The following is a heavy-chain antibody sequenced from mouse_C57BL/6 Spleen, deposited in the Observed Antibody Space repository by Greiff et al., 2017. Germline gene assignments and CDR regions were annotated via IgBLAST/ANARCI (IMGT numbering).Heavy chain of an antibody. CDR3: ARSRDGYLYYFDY. V-gene: IGHV1-55*01. D-gene: IGHD2-3*01. CDR2: IYPGSGST. CDR1: GYTFTSYW. Sequence: VQLQQSGAELVKPGASVKMSCKASGYTFTSYWITWVKQRPGQGLEWIGDIYPGSGSTNYNEKFKSKATLTVDTSSSTAYMQLSSLTSEDSAVYYCARSRDGYLYYFDYWGQGTTLTVSS. J-gene: IGHJ2*01.